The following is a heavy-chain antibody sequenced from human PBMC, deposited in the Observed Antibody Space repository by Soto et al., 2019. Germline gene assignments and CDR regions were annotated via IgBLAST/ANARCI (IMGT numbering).Heavy chain of an antibody. V-gene: IGHV4-39*01. CDR2: IYYNGAT. J-gene: IGHJ4*02. D-gene: IGHD6-6*01. CDR3: ARSSIEPRVFMYPFDS. Sequence: SETLSLTCTVSGGSITTSSYYWGWIRQPPGKGLEWIGTIYYNGATQYNPSLKSRVTMSVDTSKNQFSLRLNSVTAADTAVYYCARSSIEPRVFMYPFDSWGQGTLVTVSS. CDR1: GGSITTSSYY.